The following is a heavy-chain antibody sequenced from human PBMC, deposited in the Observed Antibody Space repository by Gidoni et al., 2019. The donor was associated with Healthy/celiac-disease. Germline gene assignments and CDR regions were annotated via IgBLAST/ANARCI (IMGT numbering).Heavy chain of an antibody. CDR1: GFTVSSNY. CDR2: IYSGGST. J-gene: IGHJ5*02. V-gene: IGHV3-66*02. CDR3: ARSPYYYDSSGYYSWFDP. Sequence: EVQLVESGGGLVQPGGSLRLSCAASGFTVSSNYMSWVRQAPGKGLEWVSVIYSGGSTYYADSVKGRFTISRDNSKNTLYLQMNSLRAEDTAVYYCARSPYYYDSSGYYSWFDPWGQGTLVTVSS. D-gene: IGHD3-22*01.